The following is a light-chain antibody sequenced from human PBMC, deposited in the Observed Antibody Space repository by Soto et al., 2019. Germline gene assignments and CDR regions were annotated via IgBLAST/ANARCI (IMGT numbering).Light chain of an antibody. Sequence: AIQMTQSPSSLSSSVGDRVTITCRASQGIRNDLGWYQHKPGKAPNLLLYNASSLQSGVPSRFNGSGSGTDFTLTISSLQPEDSATYYCLQDDSYPRTFGPGTKVDVK. CDR1: QGIRND. J-gene: IGKJ3*01. CDR3: LQDDSYPRT. V-gene: IGKV1-6*01. CDR2: NAS.